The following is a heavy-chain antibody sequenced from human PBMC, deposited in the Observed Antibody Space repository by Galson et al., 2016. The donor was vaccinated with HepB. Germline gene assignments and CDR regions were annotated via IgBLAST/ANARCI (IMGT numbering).Heavy chain of an antibody. CDR2: ITWNSGSI. D-gene: IGHD4-17*01. V-gene: IGHV3-9*01. Sequence: SLRLSCAASGFTFGHHAMHWVRQAPGKGLEWVAGITWNSGSIGYVGSGKGRFTISGDNGKNSVYLEMNSLRAEDTALYYCARENSDYGDYRLYGMDVWGQATTVIVSS. J-gene: IGHJ6*02. CDR1: GFTFGHHA. CDR3: ARENSDYGDYRLYGMDV.